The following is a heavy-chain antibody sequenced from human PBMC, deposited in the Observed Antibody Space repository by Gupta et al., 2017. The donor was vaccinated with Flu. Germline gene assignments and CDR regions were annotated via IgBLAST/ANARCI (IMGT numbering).Heavy chain of an antibody. V-gene: IGHV4-31*03. CDR2: VHSSGNT. CDR3: ARRGTYYFDF. Sequence: QLRASGPRLLKPSQTLSLTCSVSGGSVNVFSYFWSWIRQHPEKGLEWIGYVHSSGNTYYNPSLRSRLMMSIDTSKNEFSLEVTSVTAADTAMDYCARRGTYYFDFWGQGALVTVSS. J-gene: IGHJ4*02. CDR1: GGSVNVFSYF. D-gene: IGHD1-7*01.